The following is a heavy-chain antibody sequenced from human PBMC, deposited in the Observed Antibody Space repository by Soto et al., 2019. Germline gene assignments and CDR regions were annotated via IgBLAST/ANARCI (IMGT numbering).Heavy chain of an antibody. CDR1: GFTFSRHT. V-gene: IGHV3-30-3*02. CDR3: AKSPNPGSATPSYYGMDV. Sequence: GGSLRLSCAASGFTFSRHTMHWVRQAPGKGLEWVAAISDDGSNTYYADSVKGRFTVSRDNSKNTLYLQMNSLRVEDTAVYYCAKSPNPGSATPSYYGMDVWGQGTPVTVSS. CDR2: ISDDGSNT. J-gene: IGHJ6*02. D-gene: IGHD2-15*01.